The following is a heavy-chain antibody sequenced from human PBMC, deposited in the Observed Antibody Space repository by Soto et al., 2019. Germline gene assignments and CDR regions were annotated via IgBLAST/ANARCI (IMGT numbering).Heavy chain of an antibody. CDR3: ARLRGYSYGQVDY. D-gene: IGHD5-18*01. CDR1: GGSISSGSYY. J-gene: IGHJ4*02. CDR2: IYYSGST. Sequence: QLQLQESGPGLVKPSETLSLTCTVSGGSISSGSYYWGWIRQPPGKGLEWIGTIYYSGSTYYNPSITSRVTISVDTSKNHFSLKLSSVTAADTAVYYCARLRGYSYGQVDYWGQGTLVTVSS. V-gene: IGHV4-39*01.